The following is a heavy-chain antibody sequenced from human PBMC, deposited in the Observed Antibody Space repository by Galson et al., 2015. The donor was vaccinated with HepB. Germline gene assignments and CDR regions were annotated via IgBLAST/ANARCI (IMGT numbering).Heavy chain of an antibody. Sequence: SVKVSCKASGGTFSSYAISWVRQAPGQGLEWMGGIIPIFGTANYAQKFQGRVTITADKSTSTAYMELSSLRSEDTAVYYCARAYCGGDCYSTSWDYWGQGTLVTVSS. CDR1: GGTFSSYA. CDR2: IIPIFGTA. CDR3: ARAYCGGDCYSTSWDY. V-gene: IGHV1-69*06. J-gene: IGHJ4*02. D-gene: IGHD2-21*02.